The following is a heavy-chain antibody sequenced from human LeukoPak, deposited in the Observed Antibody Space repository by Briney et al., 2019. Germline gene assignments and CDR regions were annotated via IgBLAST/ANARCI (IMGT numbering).Heavy chain of an antibody. V-gene: IGHV3-23*01. D-gene: IGHD3-22*01. CDR2: ISGSGGST. CDR3: AKDQTMIVVKWFDP. Sequence: PGGSLRISCAASGFTFSSYAMSWVRQAPGKGLEWVSAISGSGGSTYYADSVKGRFTISRDNSKNTLYLQMNSLRAEDTAVYYCAKDQTMIVVKWFDPWGQGTLVTVSS. J-gene: IGHJ5*02. CDR1: GFTFSSYA.